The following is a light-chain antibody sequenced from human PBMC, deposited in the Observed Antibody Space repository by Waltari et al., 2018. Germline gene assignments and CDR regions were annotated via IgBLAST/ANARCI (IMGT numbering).Light chain of an antibody. CDR3: SSYSGSNDYV. Sequence: QSALTQPPSASGSPGQSVTISCTGTSTYVGGYNYVSWYQQHPGKAPKLMIYEVNKRPSGVPDRFSGSKSGNTASLTVSGLQAEDEADYYCSSYSGSNDYVFGTGTEVTVL. CDR2: EVN. J-gene: IGLJ1*01. V-gene: IGLV2-8*01. CDR1: STYVGGYNY.